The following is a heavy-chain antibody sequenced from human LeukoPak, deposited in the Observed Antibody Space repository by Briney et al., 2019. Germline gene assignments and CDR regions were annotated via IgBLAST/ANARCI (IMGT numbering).Heavy chain of an antibody. CDR2: INPSGGST. J-gene: IGHJ4*02. V-gene: IGHV1-46*01. CDR1: GYTFTSYY. D-gene: IGHD3-3*01. Sequence: ASVKVSCKASGYTFTSYYMHWVRQAPGQGLEWMGIINPSGGSTSYAQKFQGRVTMTRDTSTSTVYMELSSLRSEDTAVYYCARDQRYDFRSGSFDFWGQGTLVTVSS. CDR3: ARDQRYDFRSGSFDF.